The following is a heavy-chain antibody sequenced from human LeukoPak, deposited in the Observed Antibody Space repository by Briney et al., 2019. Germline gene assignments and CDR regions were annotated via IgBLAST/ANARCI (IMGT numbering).Heavy chain of an antibody. V-gene: IGHV4-59*08. CDR2: ISYDGST. Sequence: SETLSLTCTVSGGSINSASWSWIRQPPGKGLEWMGFISYDGSTSYNPSLGSRVTISIDTSRNQFSLDLSSVTAADTAVYYCASHSAEYDILTGYHSYNSFDPWGQGILVTVSS. CDR3: ASHSAEYDILTGYHSYNSFDP. CDR1: GGSINSAS. J-gene: IGHJ5*02. D-gene: IGHD3-9*01.